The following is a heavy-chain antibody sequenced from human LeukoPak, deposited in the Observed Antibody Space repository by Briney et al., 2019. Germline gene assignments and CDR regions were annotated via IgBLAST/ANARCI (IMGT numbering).Heavy chain of an antibody. CDR1: GFTFSDYY. D-gene: IGHD3-10*01. CDR3: ARDGYYGSGETYYYYGMDV. Sequence: GGSLRRYCAASGFTFSDYYMSWIRQAPGKGLEWVSYISSSGSTIYYADSVKGRFTISRDNAKNSLYLQMNSLRAEDTAVYYCARDGYYGSGETYYYYGMDVWGQGTTVTVSS. CDR2: ISSSGSTI. V-gene: IGHV3-11*01. J-gene: IGHJ6*02.